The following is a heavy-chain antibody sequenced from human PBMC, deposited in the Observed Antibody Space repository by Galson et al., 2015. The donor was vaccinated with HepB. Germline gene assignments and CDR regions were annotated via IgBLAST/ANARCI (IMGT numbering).Heavy chain of an antibody. Sequence: SLRLSCAVSGFTFSAYAMSWVRQAPGKGLEWVSGITGSGAETEYADSVKGRFTISRDNSKNTLYLQMDSLRVEDSALFYCVKESYCSGGSCYGGAFDVWGQETTVLVSS. D-gene: IGHD2-15*01. V-gene: IGHV3-23*01. J-gene: IGHJ3*01. CDR3: VKESYCSGGSCYGGAFDV. CDR1: GFTFSAYA. CDR2: ITGSGAET.